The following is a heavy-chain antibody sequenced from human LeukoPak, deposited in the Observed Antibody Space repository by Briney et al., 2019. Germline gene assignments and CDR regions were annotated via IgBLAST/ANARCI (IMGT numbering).Heavy chain of an antibody. V-gene: IGHV1-69*05. CDR1: GGTFSSYA. CDR2: IIPIFGTA. D-gene: IGHD6-13*01. CDR3: ARGTGYSSSWGWDLFLYYFDY. J-gene: IGHJ4*02. Sequence: GASVKVSCKASGGTFSSYAISWVRQAPGQGLEWMGGIIPIFGTANYAQKFQGRVTITTDESTSTAYMELSSLRSEDTAVYYCARGTGYSSSWGWDLFLYYFDYWGQGTLVTVSS.